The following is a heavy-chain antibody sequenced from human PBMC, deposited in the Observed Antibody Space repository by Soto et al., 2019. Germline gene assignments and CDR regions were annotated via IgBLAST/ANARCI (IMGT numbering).Heavy chain of an antibody. CDR3: AKSREGSSWRVGGLFDY. Sequence: EVQLVESGGGLVQPGRSLRLSCAASGFTFDDYAMHWVRQAPGKGLEWVSGISWNSGSIGYADSVKGRFTISRDNAKNSLYLQMNSLRAEDTALYYCAKSREGSSWRVGGLFDYWGQGTLVTVST. V-gene: IGHV3-9*01. CDR2: ISWNSGSI. CDR1: GFTFDDYA. J-gene: IGHJ4*02. D-gene: IGHD6-13*01.